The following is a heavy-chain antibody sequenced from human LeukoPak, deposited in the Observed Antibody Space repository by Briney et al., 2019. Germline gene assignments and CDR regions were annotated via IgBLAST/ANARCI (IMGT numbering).Heavy chain of an antibody. V-gene: IGHV4-30-4*01. CDR3: ARDLYSYGYFDY. D-gene: IGHD5-18*01. CDR2: IYYSGST. CDR1: GGSISSGDYY. Sequence: SETLSLTRTVSGGSISSGDYYWSWIRQPPGKGLEWIGYIYYSGSTYYNPSLKSRVTISVDTSKNQFFLKLSSVTAADTAVYYCARDLYSYGYFDYWGQGTLVTVSS. J-gene: IGHJ4*02.